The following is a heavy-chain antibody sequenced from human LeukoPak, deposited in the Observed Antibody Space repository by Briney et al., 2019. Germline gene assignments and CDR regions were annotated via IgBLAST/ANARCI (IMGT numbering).Heavy chain of an antibody. V-gene: IGHV3-23*01. CDR1: EFTFSSYA. Sequence: GGSLRLSCAASEFTFSSYAMSWVRQAPGKGLERVSHISGSGSGSSTYYADSVKGRFTISRDNSKNTLYLQMNSLRAEDTAVYYCSKNIVVVTAISTFDYWGQGTLVTVSS. J-gene: IGHJ4*02. CDR2: ISGSGSGSST. D-gene: IGHD2-21*02. CDR3: SKNIVVVTAISTFDY.